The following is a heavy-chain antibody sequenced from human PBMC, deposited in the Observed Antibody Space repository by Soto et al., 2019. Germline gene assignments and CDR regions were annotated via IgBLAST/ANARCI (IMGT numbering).Heavy chain of an antibody. CDR3: ARGTTSSYSYYYYGMDV. J-gene: IGHJ6*02. CDR1: GFTFSSYS. CDR2: ISSSSSYI. D-gene: IGHD6-6*01. Sequence: AXGSLRLSCAASGFTFSSYSMNWVRQAPGKGLEWVSSISSSSSYIYYADSVKGRFTISRDNAKNSLYLQMNSLRAEDTAVYYCARGTTSSYSYYYYGMDVWGQGTTVTVSS. V-gene: IGHV3-21*01.